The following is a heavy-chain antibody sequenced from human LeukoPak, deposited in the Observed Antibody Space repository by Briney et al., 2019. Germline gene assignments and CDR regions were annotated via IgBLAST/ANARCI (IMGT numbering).Heavy chain of an antibody. V-gene: IGHV4-59*08. Sequence: SETLSLTCTVSGGSISRYYWSWIRQPPGKGLEWIGYIYYSGSTNYNPSLKSRVTISVDTSKNQFSLKLSSVTAADTAVNYCARQYCSGGSCYSAVGYWGQGTLVTVSS. CDR2: IYYSGST. CDR1: GGSISRYY. J-gene: IGHJ4*02. D-gene: IGHD2-15*01. CDR3: ARQYCSGGSCYSAVGY.